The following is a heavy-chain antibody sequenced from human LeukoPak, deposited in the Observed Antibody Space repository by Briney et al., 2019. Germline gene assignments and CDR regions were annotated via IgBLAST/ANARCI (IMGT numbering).Heavy chain of an antibody. Sequence: ASVKVSCKVSGYTLTELSMHWVRQAPGKGLEWMGGFDPGDGETIYAQKFQGRVTMTEDTSTDTAYMELSSLRSEDTAVYYCATERYCSGGSCYSANWFDPCGQGTLVTVSS. CDR3: ATERYCSGGSCYSANWFDP. D-gene: IGHD2-15*01. CDR1: GYTLTELS. J-gene: IGHJ5*02. CDR2: FDPGDGET. V-gene: IGHV1-24*01.